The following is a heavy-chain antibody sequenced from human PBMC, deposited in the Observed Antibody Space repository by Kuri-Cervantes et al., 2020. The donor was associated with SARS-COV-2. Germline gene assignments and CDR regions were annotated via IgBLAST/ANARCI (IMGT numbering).Heavy chain of an antibody. CDR1: GGTFSSYA. CDR2: ISAYNGNT. J-gene: IGHJ4*02. D-gene: IGHD2-15*01. Sequence: ASVKVSCKASGGTFSSYAISWVRQAPGQGLEWMGWISAYNGNTNYAQKLQGRVTMTTDTSTSTAYMELRSLRSDDTAVYYCAIYCSGGSCYGDYFDYWGQGTLVTVSS. V-gene: IGHV1-18*01. CDR3: AIYCSGGSCYGDYFDY.